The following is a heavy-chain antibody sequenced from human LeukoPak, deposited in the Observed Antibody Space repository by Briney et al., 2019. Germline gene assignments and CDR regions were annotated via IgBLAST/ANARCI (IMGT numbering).Heavy chain of an antibody. J-gene: IGHJ4*02. CDR2: IDHRGTA. V-gene: IGHV4-34*01. D-gene: IGHD3-3*01. CDR3: AVGITILGVAASFDS. CDR1: GASYNAYY. Sequence: SETLSLTCAVYGASYNAYYWSWIRQPPGKGLEWIGDIDHRGTATYNPPLKSRLTISADASKNQFSLKLNSVTDADTAVYYCAVGITILGVAASFDSWGQGNLVTVSS.